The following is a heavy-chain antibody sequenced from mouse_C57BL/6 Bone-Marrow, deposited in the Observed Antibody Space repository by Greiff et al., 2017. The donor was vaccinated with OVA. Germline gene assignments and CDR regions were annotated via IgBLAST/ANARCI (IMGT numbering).Heavy chain of an antibody. J-gene: IGHJ4*01. V-gene: IGHV5-17*01. CDR1: GFTFSDYG. Sequence: EVQLQESGGGLVKPGGSLKLSCAASGFTFSDYGMHWVRQAPEKGLEWVAYISSGSSTIYYADTVKGRFTISRDNAKNTLFLQMTSLRSEDTAMYYCARPSYDGYYPSYAMDYWGQGTSVTVSS. D-gene: IGHD2-3*01. CDR2: ISSGSSTI. CDR3: ARPSYDGYYPSYAMDY.